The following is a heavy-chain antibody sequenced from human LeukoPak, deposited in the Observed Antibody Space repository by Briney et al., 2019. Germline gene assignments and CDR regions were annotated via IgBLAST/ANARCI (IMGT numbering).Heavy chain of an antibody. CDR1: GYTFTGYY. J-gene: IGHJ4*02. Sequence: GASVKVSCKASGYTFTGYYMHWVRQAPGQGLEWMGRINPNSGGTNYARKFQGRVTMTRDTSISTAYMELSRLRSDDTAVYYCARDFDYYDSPTTDYWGQGTLVTVSS. V-gene: IGHV1-2*06. CDR3: ARDFDYYDSPTTDY. D-gene: IGHD3-22*01. CDR2: INPNSGGT.